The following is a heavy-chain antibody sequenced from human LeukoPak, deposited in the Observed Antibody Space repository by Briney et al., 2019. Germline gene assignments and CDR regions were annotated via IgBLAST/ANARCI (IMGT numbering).Heavy chain of an antibody. J-gene: IGHJ5*02. D-gene: IGHD3-10*01. Sequence: SETLSLTCTVSGGSISSSSYYWGWIRQPPGKGLEWIGSIYYSGSTYYNPSLKSRITISVDTSKNQFSLKLSSVTAADTAVYYCASLDYYYGSGSYGGSFDPWGQGTLVTVSS. CDR1: GGSISSSSYY. CDR3: ASLDYYYGSGSYGGSFDP. V-gene: IGHV4-39*01. CDR2: IYYSGST.